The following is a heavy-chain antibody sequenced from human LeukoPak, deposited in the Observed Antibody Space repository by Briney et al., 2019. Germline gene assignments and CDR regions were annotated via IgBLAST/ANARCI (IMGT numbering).Heavy chain of an antibody. CDR2: IAVGSGNT. D-gene: IGHD1-1*01. CDR1: GFTFSSST. CDR3: AAERYVDNCCWFDP. V-gene: IGHV1-58*01. J-gene: IGHJ5*02. Sequence: SVKVSCKASGFTFSSSTVQWVRQARGQRLEWIGWIAVGSGNTKYAQELQERVTITRDLSTSTSYMGLSSLRSEDTAVYYCAAERYVDNCCWFDPWGQGTLVTVSS.